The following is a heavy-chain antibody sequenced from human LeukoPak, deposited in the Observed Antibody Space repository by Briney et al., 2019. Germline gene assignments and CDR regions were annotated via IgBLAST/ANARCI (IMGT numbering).Heavy chain of an antibody. CDR2: INSDGSST. J-gene: IGHJ4*02. CDR3: ARPYYDNGAYHYC. CDR1: GFTFSSYW. V-gene: IGHV3-74*01. D-gene: IGHD3-22*01. Sequence: GGSLRLSCAASGFTFSSYWMHWVRQAPGKGLVWVSRINSDGSSTGYADSVKGRFTISRDNAKNTLYLQMNSLRAEDTAVYYCARPYYDNGAYHYCWGQGTLVTVSS.